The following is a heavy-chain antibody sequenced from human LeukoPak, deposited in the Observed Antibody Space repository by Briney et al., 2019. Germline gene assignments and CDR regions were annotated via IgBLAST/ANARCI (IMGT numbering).Heavy chain of an antibody. CDR2: ISWNSGSI. D-gene: IGHD4-17*01. V-gene: IGHV3-9*01. CDR1: GFTVSSNY. J-gene: IGHJ4*02. CDR3: AKDIQAGDPTVFDY. Sequence: PGGSLRLSCAASGFTVSSNYMSWVRQAPGKGLEWVSGISWNSGSIGYADSVKGRFTISRDNAKNSLYLQMNSLRAEDTALYYCAKDIQAGDPTVFDYWGQGTLVTVSS.